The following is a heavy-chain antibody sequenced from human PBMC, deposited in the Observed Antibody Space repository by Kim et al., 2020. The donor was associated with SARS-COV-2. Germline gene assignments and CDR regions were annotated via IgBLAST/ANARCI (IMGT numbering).Heavy chain of an antibody. V-gene: IGHV3-48*03. J-gene: IGHJ4*02. CDR3: ARDQNTGWSLDY. CDR2: SSTGGDKT. Sequence: GGSLRLSCAASGFTFRTYALIWVRQAPGKGLEWVSYSSTGGDKTYYADSVKGRFTISRDNAKNSGYLQMNSLRAEDTAVYFCARDQNTGWSLDYWGQGTPVTVSS. CDR1: GFTFRTYA. D-gene: IGHD6-19*01.